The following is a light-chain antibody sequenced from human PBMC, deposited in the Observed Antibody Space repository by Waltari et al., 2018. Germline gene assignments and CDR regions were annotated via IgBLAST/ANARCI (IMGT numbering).Light chain of an antibody. CDR2: AAS. CDR3: QQTYKIPYT. CDR1: ESIRNY. V-gene: IGKV1-39*01. Sequence: DIQMTQSPSSLSASVGDRVTITCRASESIRNYLNWYQQRLGTAPRLLIYAASTPQSGVPSRFSGRGSGTEFTLTISSLQPEDFAIYYCQQTYKIPYTFGHGTKLEIK. J-gene: IGKJ2*01.